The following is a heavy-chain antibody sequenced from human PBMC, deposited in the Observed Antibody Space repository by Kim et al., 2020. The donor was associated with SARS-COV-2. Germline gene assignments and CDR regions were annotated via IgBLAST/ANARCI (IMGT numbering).Heavy chain of an antibody. D-gene: IGHD3-22*01. V-gene: IGHV1-69*01. J-gene: IGHJ6*02. Sequence: YALKVQGRSTMTADESKSTTCMELSSLRSEDTAVYYCARDRPYDSGGMDVWGQGTTVTVSS. CDR3: ARDRPYDSGGMDV.